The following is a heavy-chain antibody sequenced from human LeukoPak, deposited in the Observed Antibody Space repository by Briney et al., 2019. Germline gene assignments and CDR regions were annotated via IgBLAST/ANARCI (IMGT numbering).Heavy chain of an antibody. J-gene: IGHJ4*02. Sequence: PSETLSLTCTVSGGSISSSSYYWGWIRQPPGKGLEWIGSIYYSGSTYYNPSLKSRVTMSVDTSKNQFSLKLSSVTAADTAVYYCARDRRSVYGEYYFDYWGQGTLVTVSS. CDR1: GGSISSSSYY. D-gene: IGHD3-10*01. CDR2: IYYSGST. V-gene: IGHV4-39*07. CDR3: ARDRRSVYGEYYFDY.